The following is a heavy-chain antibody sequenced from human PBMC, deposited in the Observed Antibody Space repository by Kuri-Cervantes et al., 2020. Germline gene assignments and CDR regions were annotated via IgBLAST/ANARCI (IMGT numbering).Heavy chain of an antibody. CDR1: GFTFSSYG. V-gene: IGHV3-30*02. Sequence: GESLKISCAASGFTFSSYGMHWVRQAPGKGLEWAAFIRYDGSNKYYADSVKGRFTISRDNSKNTLYLQMNSLRAEDTAVYYCTRALRGYFDYWGRGTLVTVSS. J-gene: IGHJ4*02. CDR2: IRYDGSNK. D-gene: IGHD4-17*01. CDR3: TRALRGYFDY.